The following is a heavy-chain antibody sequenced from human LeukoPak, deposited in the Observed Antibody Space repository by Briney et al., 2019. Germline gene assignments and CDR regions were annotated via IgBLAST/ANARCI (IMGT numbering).Heavy chain of an antibody. Sequence: ASVKVSCKASGYTFTGYYMHWVRQAPGQGLAWMGWINPNSGGTNYAQKFQGRVTMTRDTSISTAYMELSRLRSDDTAVYYCSTIVVVVAATQDYWGQGTLVTVSS. D-gene: IGHD2-15*01. CDR2: INPNSGGT. J-gene: IGHJ4*02. V-gene: IGHV1-2*02. CDR3: STIVVVVAATQDY. CDR1: GYTFTGYY.